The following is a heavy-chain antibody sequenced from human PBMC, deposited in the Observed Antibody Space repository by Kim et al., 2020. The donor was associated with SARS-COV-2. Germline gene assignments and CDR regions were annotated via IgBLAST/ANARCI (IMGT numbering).Heavy chain of an antibody. J-gene: IGHJ5*02. Sequence: ASVKVSCKVSGYTLTELSMHWVRQAPGKGLEWMGGFDPEDGETIYAQKFQGRVTMTEDTSTDTAYMELSSLRSEDTAVYYCATLVVGATKDWFDPWGQGTLVTVSS. CDR3: ATLVVGATKDWFDP. V-gene: IGHV1-24*01. CDR2: FDPEDGET. CDR1: GYTLTELS. D-gene: IGHD1-26*01.